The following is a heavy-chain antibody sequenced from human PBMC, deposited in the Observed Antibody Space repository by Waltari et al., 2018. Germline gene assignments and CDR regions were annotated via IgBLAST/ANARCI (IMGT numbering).Heavy chain of an antibody. V-gene: IGHV1-69-2*01. Sequence: EVQLVQSGAEVKKPGATVKISCKASGYTFTDYYMHWVQQAPGKGLEWMGRVDPEDGETIYAEKFQGRVTITADTSTDTAYMELSSLRSEDTAVYYCATSDCSGGSCYGLWFDPWGQGTLVTVSS. CDR2: VDPEDGET. CDR3: ATSDCSGGSCYGLWFDP. J-gene: IGHJ5*02. CDR1: GYTFTDYY. D-gene: IGHD2-15*01.